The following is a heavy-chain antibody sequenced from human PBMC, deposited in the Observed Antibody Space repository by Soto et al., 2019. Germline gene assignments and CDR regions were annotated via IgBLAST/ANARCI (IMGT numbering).Heavy chain of an antibody. CDR3: ARDFILGIAVAGSNFDY. V-gene: IGHV3-33*01. J-gene: IGHJ4*02. D-gene: IGHD6-19*01. Sequence: QVQLVESGGGVVQPGRSLRLSCAASGFTFSSYGMHWVRQAPGKGLEWVAVIWYDGSNKYYADSVKGRFTISRDNSKNTLYLPMNSLRAEDTAVYYCARDFILGIAVAGSNFDYWGQGTLVTVSS. CDR1: GFTFSSYG. CDR2: IWYDGSNK.